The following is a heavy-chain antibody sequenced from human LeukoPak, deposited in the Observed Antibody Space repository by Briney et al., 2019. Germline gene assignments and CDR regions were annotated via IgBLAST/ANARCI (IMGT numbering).Heavy chain of an antibody. Sequence: VKPSETLSLTCTVSGGSISSGVYSWSWNRQPPGKGLEWIGYIYYSGSTYYNPSLKSRVTISIDTSKNQFSLKLTSVTAADTAVYYCARGHIAALYRSRDRGGGRYFDHWGQGTLVTVSS. V-gene: IGHV4-30-4*07. D-gene: IGHD6-13*01. CDR1: GGSISSGVYS. CDR2: IYYSGST. J-gene: IGHJ4*02. CDR3: ARGHIAALYRSRDRGGGRYFDH.